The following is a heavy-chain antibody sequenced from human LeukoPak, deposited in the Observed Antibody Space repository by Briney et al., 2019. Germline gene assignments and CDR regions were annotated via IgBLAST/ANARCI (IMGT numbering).Heavy chain of an antibody. D-gene: IGHD1-26*01. CDR2: IYPGDSDT. V-gene: IGHV5-51*01. J-gene: IGHJ4*02. Sequence: GESLKISCKGSGFSFTTYWIGWVRQMPGKGLEWMGIIYPGDSDTRYNPSFQGQVTISADKSISTAYLQWSSLKASDTAMYYCARQRRTPREGYFDYWGQGTLVTVSS. CDR1: GFSFTTYW. CDR3: ARQRRTPREGYFDY.